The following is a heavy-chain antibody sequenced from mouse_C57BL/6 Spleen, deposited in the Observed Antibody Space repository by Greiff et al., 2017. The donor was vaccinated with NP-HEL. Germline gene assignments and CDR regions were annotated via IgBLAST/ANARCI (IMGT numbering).Heavy chain of an antibody. CDR1: GYTFTSYW. CDR3: ASPIYDGTTGFAY. Sequence: QVHVKQSGAELAKPGASVKLSCKAFGYTFTSYWMHWVKQRPGQGLEWIGYINPSSGYTKYNQKFKDKATLTADKSSSTAYMQLSSLTYEDSAVYYCASPIYDGTTGFAYWGQGTLVTVSA. CDR2: INPSSGYT. D-gene: IGHD2-3*01. V-gene: IGHV1-7*01. J-gene: IGHJ3*01.